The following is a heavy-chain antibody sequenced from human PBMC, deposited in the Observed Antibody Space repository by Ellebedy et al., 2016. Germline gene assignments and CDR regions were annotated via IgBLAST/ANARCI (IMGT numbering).Heavy chain of an antibody. CDR1: GYIFTNYG. J-gene: IGHJ4*02. Sequence: ASVKVSXXASGYIFTNYGITWVRQAPGQGLEWMGWISAYNGNTNYAQKFQDRVTMTTDTPTSTAYLELRSLRSDDTAVYYCTRGGVTSGGLDYWGQGTLVTVSS. CDR2: ISAYNGNT. V-gene: IGHV1-18*01. D-gene: IGHD2-21*02. CDR3: TRGGVTSGGLDY.